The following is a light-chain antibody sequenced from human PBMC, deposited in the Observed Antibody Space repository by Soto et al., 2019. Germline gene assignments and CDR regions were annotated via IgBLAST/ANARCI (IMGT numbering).Light chain of an antibody. CDR2: AAS. J-gene: IGKJ1*01. CDR3: QQYHTDWT. V-gene: IGKV1-5*01. CDR1: ESIDNW. Sequence: DIQMTPSPSTLSASVGDTVTITCRASESIDNWLAWYQQKPGKAPKLLIFAASTLVRGVPSRFSGRGSGTEFTLTISSLQADDYATFYCQQYHTDWTFGQGTKVDIK.